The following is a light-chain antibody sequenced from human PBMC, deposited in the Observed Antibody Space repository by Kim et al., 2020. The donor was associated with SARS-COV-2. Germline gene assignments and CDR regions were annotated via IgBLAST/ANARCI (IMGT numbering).Light chain of an antibody. Sequence: DIQMTQSPSSLSASVGDRVTITCRASQSISSYLNWYQQKPGKAPKLLIYAASSLQSGVPSRFSGSGSGTDFTLTIRSLQPEDFATYYCQQSYSTPFTVGGGTKLEI. CDR3: QQSYSTPFT. CDR1: QSISSY. J-gene: IGKJ4*01. CDR2: AAS. V-gene: IGKV1-39*01.